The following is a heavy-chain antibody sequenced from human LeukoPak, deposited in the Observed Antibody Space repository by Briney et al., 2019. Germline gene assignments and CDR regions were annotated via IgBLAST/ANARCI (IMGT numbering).Heavy chain of an antibody. V-gene: IGHV1-2*02. Sequence: ASVTDSCKASGYTFTDYYMYWVRQAPGQGLEWMGWINPNSGGTNYAQKFQGRVTMTRDTSISKAYMELSRLRSDDTAVYYCPRGGGTRVGLLDYGGRGTRVTVSS. CDR2: INPNSGGT. CDR3: PRGGGTRVGLLDY. CDR1: GYTFTDYY. D-gene: IGHD4-23*01. J-gene: IGHJ4*02.